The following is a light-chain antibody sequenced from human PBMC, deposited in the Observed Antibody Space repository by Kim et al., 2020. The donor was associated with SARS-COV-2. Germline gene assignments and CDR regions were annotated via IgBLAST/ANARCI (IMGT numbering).Light chain of an antibody. V-gene: IGKV3-11*01. J-gene: IGKJ5*01. CDR3: QLRTDWPPGFT. CDR1: QSVTSY. Sequence: PGQRVTLSCRASQSVTSYLAWYQHKPGQAPRLLIFEASNRAPGIPARFSGSGSGTDFTLTINSLEPEDFGFYYCQLRTDWPPGFTFGQGTRLEIK. CDR2: EAS.